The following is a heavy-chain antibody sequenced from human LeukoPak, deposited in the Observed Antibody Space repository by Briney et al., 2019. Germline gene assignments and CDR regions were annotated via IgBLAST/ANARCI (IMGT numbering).Heavy chain of an antibody. CDR3: ARVHGYSSFTGYYMDV. CDR1: GGTFSSYA. CDR2: IIPIFGTA. J-gene: IGHJ6*03. D-gene: IGHD6-13*01. V-gene: IGHV1-69*01. Sequence: SVKVSCKASGGTFSSYAISWVRQAPGQGLEWMGGIIPIFGTANYAQKFQGRVTITADESTSTAYMELRSLRSDDTAVYYCARVHGYSSFTGYYMDVWGKGTTVTVSS.